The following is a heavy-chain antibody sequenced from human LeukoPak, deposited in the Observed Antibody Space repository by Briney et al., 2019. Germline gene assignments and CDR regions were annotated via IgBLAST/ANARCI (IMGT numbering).Heavy chain of an antibody. V-gene: IGHV3-30*02. D-gene: IGHD6-13*01. CDR3: AKDEGRIAAAGINAFDI. CDR2: IWYGGSNK. Sequence: GGSLRLSCAASGFTFSSYGMHWVRQAPGKGLEWVAVIWYGGSNKYYADSVKGRFTISRDNSKNTLYLQMNSLRAEDTAVYYCAKDEGRIAAAGINAFDIWGQGTMVTVSS. CDR1: GFTFSSYG. J-gene: IGHJ3*02.